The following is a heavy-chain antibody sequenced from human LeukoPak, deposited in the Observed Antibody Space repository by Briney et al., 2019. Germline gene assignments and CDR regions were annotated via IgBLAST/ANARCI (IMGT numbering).Heavy chain of an antibody. CDR1: GGSISSHY. V-gene: IGHV4-59*08. D-gene: IGHD4-23*01. J-gene: IGHJ4*02. Sequence: SETLSLTCTVSGGSISSHYWSWIRQPPGKGLEWLGYVSHTGGTNYNPSLMSRLTTSADTSKNQFFLKLTSVTAADTAVYYCARTFYGGPWAGFYLDYWGQGALVTVSP. CDR2: VSHTGGT. CDR3: ARTFYGGPWAGFYLDY.